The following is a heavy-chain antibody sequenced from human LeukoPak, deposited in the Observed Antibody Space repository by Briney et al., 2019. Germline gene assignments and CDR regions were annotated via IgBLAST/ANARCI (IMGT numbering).Heavy chain of an antibody. CDR1: GGSFSGYY. D-gene: IGHD2-15*01. CDR2: INHSGST. J-gene: IGHJ4*02. V-gene: IGHV4-34*01. CDR3: ASTDCSGGSCYSRRYFDY. Sequence: PSQTLSLTCAVDGGSFSGYYWSWIRQPPGKGLEWIGEINHSGSTNYNPSLKSRVTIPVDTSKNQFSLKLSSVTAADTAVYYSASTDCSGGSCYSRRYFDYWGQGTLVTVSS.